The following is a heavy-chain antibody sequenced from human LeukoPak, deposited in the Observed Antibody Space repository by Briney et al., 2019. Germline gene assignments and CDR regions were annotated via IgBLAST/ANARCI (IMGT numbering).Heavy chain of an antibody. V-gene: IGHV3-7*01. J-gene: IGHJ4*02. CDR3: ARDSRVVXXRPHXXFDX. CDR1: GFTFSSYW. CDR2: IKQDGSEK. Sequence: PGGSLRLSCAASGFTFSSYWMSWVRQAPGKGLEWVANIKQDGSEKYYVDSVKGRFTISRDNAKNSLYLQTNSVRAEGTAVYYCARDSRVVXXRPHXXFDXWGQGTLVTVSS.